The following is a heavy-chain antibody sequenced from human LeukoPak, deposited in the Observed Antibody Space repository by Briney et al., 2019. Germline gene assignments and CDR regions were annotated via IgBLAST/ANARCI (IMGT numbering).Heavy chain of an antibody. D-gene: IGHD5-12*01. V-gene: IGHV3-53*04. CDR2: IYSGGST. CDR1: GFTVSSNY. Sequence: GGSLILSCAASGFTVSSNYMSWVRQAPGKGLEWVSVIYSGGSTYYADSVKGRFTISRHNSKNTLYLQMNSLRAEDTAVYYCARDDTSSGYDNFDYWGQGTLVTVSS. J-gene: IGHJ4*02. CDR3: ARDDTSSGYDNFDY.